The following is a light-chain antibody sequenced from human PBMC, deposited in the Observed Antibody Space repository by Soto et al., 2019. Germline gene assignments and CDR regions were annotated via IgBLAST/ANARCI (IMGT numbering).Light chain of an antibody. V-gene: IGKV1-8*01. CDR3: QQYNNFSGT. CDR2: GAS. Sequence: AILMTQSPSSFSASTGDRATISCRASQSVSSYLAWYQQKPGKAPKLLIYGASALPRGVPARFSGSGSGTKFTLTIASLQPEDFATYYCQQYNNFSGTFGQGTKVDIK. CDR1: QSVSSY. J-gene: IGKJ1*01.